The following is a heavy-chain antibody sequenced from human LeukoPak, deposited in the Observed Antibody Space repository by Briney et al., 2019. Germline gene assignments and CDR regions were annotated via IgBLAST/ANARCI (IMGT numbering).Heavy chain of an antibody. J-gene: IGHJ6*03. V-gene: IGHV3-21*04. Sequence: GGPLRLSCAASGFTFSNYGMHWVRQAPGKGLEWVSSISSSSSSIYYAASVKGRFTISRDNAKNSLYLQMNSLRAEDTALYHCARAPTTVTTDSYYYYMDGWGKGPRSPSP. CDR2: ISSSSSSI. CDR3: ARAPTTVTTDSYYYYMDG. D-gene: IGHD4-17*01. CDR1: GFTFSNYG.